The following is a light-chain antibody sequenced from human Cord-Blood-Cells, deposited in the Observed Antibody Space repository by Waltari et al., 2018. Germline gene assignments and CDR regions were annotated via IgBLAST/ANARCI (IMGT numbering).Light chain of an antibody. Sequence: IQMTQSPSSLSASVGHRVTLTCRASQSISSYLNWYQQKPGKAPKLLIYAASSLQSGVPSRFSGSGSGTDFTLTISSLQPEDFATYYCQQSYSTPYTFGQGTKLEIK. CDR2: AAS. CDR1: QSISSY. CDR3: QQSYSTPYT. J-gene: IGKJ2*01. V-gene: IGKV1-39*01.